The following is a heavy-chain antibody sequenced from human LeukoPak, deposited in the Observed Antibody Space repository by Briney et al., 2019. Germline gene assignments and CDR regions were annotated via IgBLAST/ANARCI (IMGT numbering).Heavy chain of an antibody. Sequence: GGSLRLSCAASGFTFSSYSMNWVRQAPGKGLEWVSYISSSSTVYYADSVKGRFTISRDNAKNSLYLQMNSLRAEDTAVYYCARERQTDSSGADYWGQGTLVTVSS. V-gene: IGHV3-48*01. J-gene: IGHJ4*02. D-gene: IGHD3-22*01. CDR2: ISSSSTV. CDR3: ARERQTDSSGADY. CDR1: GFTFSSYS.